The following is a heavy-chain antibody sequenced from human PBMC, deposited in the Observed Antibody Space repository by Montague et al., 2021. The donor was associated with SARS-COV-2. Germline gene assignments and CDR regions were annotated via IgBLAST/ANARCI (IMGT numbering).Heavy chain of an antibody. Sequence: SETLSLTCTVSGGLMRDSYWSWIRQPPGMGLEWIGHVHYTGPPSYEPSLRSRVSISVDTSQSQVSLKLNSVTAADTAIYFCARHIPPSRSPGFESWGQGILVTVSS. J-gene: IGHJ4*02. CDR2: VHYTGPP. D-gene: IGHD2-21*01. CDR3: ARHIPPSRSPGFES. V-gene: IGHV4-59*08. CDR1: GGLMRDSY.